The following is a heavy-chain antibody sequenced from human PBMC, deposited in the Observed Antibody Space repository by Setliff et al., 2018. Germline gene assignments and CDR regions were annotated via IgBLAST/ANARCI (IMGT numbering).Heavy chain of an antibody. Sequence: SETLSLTCTVYGVSFSDYYWGWVRQSAGKGLEWIGRMHNSGSTNYNSFFQGRVSISVDESKTQFSLNLYSVTAADTATYYCARDKWVLVRTHNYYYVDIWGKGTTVTVSS. CDR1: GVSFSDYY. D-gene: IGHD3-10*01. CDR3: ARDKWVLVRTHNYYYVDI. CDR2: MHNSGST. J-gene: IGHJ6*03. V-gene: IGHV4-4*07.